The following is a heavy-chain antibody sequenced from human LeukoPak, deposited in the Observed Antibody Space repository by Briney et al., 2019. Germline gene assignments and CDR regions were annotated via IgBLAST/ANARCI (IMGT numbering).Heavy chain of an antibody. J-gene: IGHJ4*02. CDR1: GFTFSSYA. V-gene: IGHV3-64D*06. Sequence: PGGSLRLSCSASGFTFSSYAMHWVRQAPGKGLEYVSAISSNGGSTYYADSVKGRFTISRDNSKNTLYLQMGSLRAEDTAVYYCVTVGATYYFDYWGQGTLVTVSS. CDR2: ISSNGGST. D-gene: IGHD1-26*01. CDR3: VTVGATYYFDY.